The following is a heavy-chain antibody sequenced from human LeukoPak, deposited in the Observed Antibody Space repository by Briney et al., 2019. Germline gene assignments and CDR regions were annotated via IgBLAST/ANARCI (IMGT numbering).Heavy chain of an antibody. D-gene: IGHD3-10*01. Sequence: PGGSLRLSCAASGFTFSSYAMSWVRQAPGKGLEWVSAISGSGGSTYYADSVKGRFTISRDNSKNTLYLQMNSLRAGDTAVYYCAKDLRDGSGSYYSFFFDYWGQGTLVTVSS. V-gene: IGHV3-23*01. CDR1: GFTFSSYA. J-gene: IGHJ4*02. CDR2: ISGSGGST. CDR3: AKDLRDGSGSYYSFFFDY.